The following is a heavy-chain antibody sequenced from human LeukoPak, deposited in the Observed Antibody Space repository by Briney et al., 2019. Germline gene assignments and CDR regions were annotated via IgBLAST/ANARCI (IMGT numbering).Heavy chain of an antibody. D-gene: IGHD6-19*01. V-gene: IGHV3-53*01. CDR1: GLSVSSNF. Sequence: GGSLRLSCAATGLSVSSNFMSWVRQAPGKGLEWVSVIYGGGSTYYADSVKGRFTISRDNSKNTLYLQMNSLRAEDTAVYYCAKVYSSGWYSSYFDYWGQGTLVTVSS. CDR3: AKVYSSGWYSSYFDY. J-gene: IGHJ4*02. CDR2: IYGGGST.